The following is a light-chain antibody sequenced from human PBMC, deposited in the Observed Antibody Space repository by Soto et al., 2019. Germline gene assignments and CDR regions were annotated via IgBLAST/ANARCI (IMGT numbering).Light chain of an antibody. CDR2: DAS. CDR1: QSIISC. Sequence: IQKTPSPSTRAASVGERVTITCRASQSIISCLAWYQQKPGKAPKLLTYDASTLESGVPSRFSGSRSGTEFTLTIISLQPDDFTTYYCQQYNSYSRTFGQVTKVDNK. CDR3: QQYNSYSRT. V-gene: IGKV1-5*01. J-gene: IGKJ1*01.